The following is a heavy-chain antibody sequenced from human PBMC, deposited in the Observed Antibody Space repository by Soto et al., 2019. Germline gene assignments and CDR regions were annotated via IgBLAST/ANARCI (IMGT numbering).Heavy chain of an antibody. Sequence: TSETLSLTCAVSGGSISSGGYSWSWIRQPPGKGLEWIGYIYHSGSTYYNPSLKSRVTISVDRSKNQFSLKLSSVTAADTAVYYCARGRTTVTGWFDPWGQGTLVTVSS. D-gene: IGHD4-4*01. CDR3: ARGRTTVTGWFDP. V-gene: IGHV4-30-2*01. CDR2: IYHSGST. J-gene: IGHJ5*02. CDR1: GGSISSGGYS.